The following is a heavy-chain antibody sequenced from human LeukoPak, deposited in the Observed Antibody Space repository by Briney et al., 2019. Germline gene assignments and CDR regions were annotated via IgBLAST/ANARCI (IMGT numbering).Heavy chain of an antibody. Sequence: QTGGSLRLSCAASGFTFSSYSMNWVRQAPGKGLEWVAFIRYDGSNKYYADSVKGRFTISRDNSKNTLYLQMNSLRAEDTAVYYCAKDLYYYGSGGYSDYWGQGTLVTVSS. V-gene: IGHV3-30*02. CDR2: IRYDGSNK. D-gene: IGHD3-10*01. CDR3: AKDLYYYGSGGYSDY. CDR1: GFTFSSYS. J-gene: IGHJ4*02.